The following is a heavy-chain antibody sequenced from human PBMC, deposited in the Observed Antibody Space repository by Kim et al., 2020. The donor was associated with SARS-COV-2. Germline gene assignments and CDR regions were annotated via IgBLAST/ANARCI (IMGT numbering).Heavy chain of an antibody. D-gene: IGHD6-13*01. CDR1: GGSISSSSYY. Sequence: SETLSLTCTVSGGSISSSSYYWGWIRQPPGKGLEWIGSIYYSGSTYYNPSLKSRVTISVDTSKNQFSLKLSSVTAADTAVYYCASWDAAAGHFDYWGQGTLVTVSS. CDR2: IYYSGST. CDR3: ASWDAAAGHFDY. V-gene: IGHV4-39*01. J-gene: IGHJ4*02.